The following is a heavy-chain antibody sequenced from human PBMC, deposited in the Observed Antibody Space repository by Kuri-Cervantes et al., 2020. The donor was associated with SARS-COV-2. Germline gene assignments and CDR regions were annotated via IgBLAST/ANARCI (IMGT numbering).Heavy chain of an antibody. Sequence: GESLKISCAASGFTFSSYAMHWVRQAPGKGLEWVAVISYDGSNKYYADSVKGRFTISRDNSKNTLYLQMNSLRAEDTAVYYGAREGLELSPFDYWGQGTLVTVSS. CDR2: ISYDGSNK. CDR3: AREGLELSPFDY. V-gene: IGHV3-30-3*01. D-gene: IGHD1-7*01. J-gene: IGHJ4*02. CDR1: GFTFSSYA.